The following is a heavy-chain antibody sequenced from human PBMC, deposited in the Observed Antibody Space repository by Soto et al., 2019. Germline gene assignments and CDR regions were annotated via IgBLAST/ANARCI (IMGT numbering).Heavy chain of an antibody. J-gene: IGHJ4*02. CDR3: AKAKNDYNWDNRPPFDY. Sequence: LRLSCEASGFTLRNYAMTLIRQAPWKGLEWVSLISANDVGTYYAESVKTRFTISTDQSRNTVYLQMDSLRADDTAIYYCAKAKNDYNWDNRPPFDYWGQGTLVTVSS. CDR1: GFTLRNYA. CDR2: ISANDVGT. D-gene: IGHD1-20*01. V-gene: IGHV3-23*01.